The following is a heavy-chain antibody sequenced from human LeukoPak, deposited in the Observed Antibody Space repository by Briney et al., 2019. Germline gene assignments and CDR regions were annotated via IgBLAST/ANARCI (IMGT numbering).Heavy chain of an antibody. D-gene: IGHD1-26*01. CDR3: AKDPSGSYRSGSFDY. CDR1: GFTFDDYA. J-gene: IGHJ4*02. CDR2: ISWNSGSI. V-gene: IGHV3-9*01. Sequence: PGRSLRLSCAASGFTFDDYAMHWVRQAPGKGLEWVSGISWNSGSIGYADSVKGRFTISRDNAKNSLYLQMNSLRAEDTALYYCAKDPSGSYRSGSFDYWGQGTLVTVSS.